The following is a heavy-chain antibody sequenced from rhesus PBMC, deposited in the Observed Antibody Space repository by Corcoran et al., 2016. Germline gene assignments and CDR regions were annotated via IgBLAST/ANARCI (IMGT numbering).Heavy chain of an antibody. CDR2: ISGSSGST. J-gene: IGHJ4*01. Sequence: QVQLQESGPGLVKPSETLSLTCAVSGGSISSSNWWSWIRQPPGKGLEWIGFISGSSGSTYYNPAHKSRVTISTDTSKNQFSRKLSSVTAADTAVYYCARASYSGSWTGIDYWGQGVLVTVSS. CDR3: ARASYSGSWTGIDY. V-gene: IGHV4-65*01. D-gene: IGHD6-25*01. CDR1: GGSISSSNW.